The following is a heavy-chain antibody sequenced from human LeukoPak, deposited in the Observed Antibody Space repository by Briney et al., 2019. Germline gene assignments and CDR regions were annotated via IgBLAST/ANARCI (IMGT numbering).Heavy chain of an antibody. V-gene: IGHV3-66*01. CDR2: IYSGGRT. J-gene: IGHJ3*01. CDR1: GLAVTNNY. Sequence: GGSLRLSCAASGLAVTNNYMTWVRQAPGKGLEWVSVIYSGGRTSYAASVKGRFTVSRDNAKNTVYLQVNGLKVDDTAVYYCARGTSTGYCRTEAFDLWGQGTLVTVSS. CDR3: ARGTSTGYCRTEAFDL. D-gene: IGHD3-22*01.